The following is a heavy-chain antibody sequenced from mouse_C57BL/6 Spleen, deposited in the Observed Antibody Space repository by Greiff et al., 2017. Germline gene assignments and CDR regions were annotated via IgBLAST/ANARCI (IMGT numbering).Heavy chain of an antibody. CDR1: GFTFSDYY. CDR3: ARDDDYGSSFDV. Sequence: DVKLVESEGGLVQPGSSMKLSCTASGFTFSDYYMAWVRQVPEKGLEWVANINYDGSSTYYLDSLKSRFIISRDNAKNILYLQMSSLKSEDTATYYCARDDDYGSSFDVWGTGTTVTVSS. J-gene: IGHJ1*03. D-gene: IGHD1-1*01. V-gene: IGHV5-16*01. CDR2: INYDGSST.